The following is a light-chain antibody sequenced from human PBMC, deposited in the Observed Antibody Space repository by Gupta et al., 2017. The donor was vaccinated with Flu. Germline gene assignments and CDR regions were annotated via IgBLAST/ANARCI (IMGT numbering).Light chain of an antibody. Sequence: DIQMTQSPSSLSASVGHRVTITCRASQNIAHYLNWYQQKPGKAPKLLIYAASSLQSGVPSRFSGSGSGTDFTLTISILQPEDFATYYCQQSYSSPPVTFGGGTKVEI. V-gene: IGKV1-39*01. J-gene: IGKJ4*01. CDR3: QQSYSSPPVT. CDR2: AAS. CDR1: QNIAHY.